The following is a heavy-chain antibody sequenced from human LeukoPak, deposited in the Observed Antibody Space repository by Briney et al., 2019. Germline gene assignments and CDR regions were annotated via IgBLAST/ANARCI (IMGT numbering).Heavy chain of an antibody. CDR3: ARSDSSGYYFFDC. J-gene: IGHJ4*02. D-gene: IGHD3-22*01. Sequence: SETLSLTCAVYGGSFSGYYWGWIRQPPGKGLEWIGSIYHSGSTYYNPSLESRVTISVDTSKNQFSLRLSSVTAADTAVYYCARSDSSGYYFFDCWGQGTLVTVSS. V-gene: IGHV4-38-2*01. CDR1: GGSFSGYY. CDR2: IYHSGST.